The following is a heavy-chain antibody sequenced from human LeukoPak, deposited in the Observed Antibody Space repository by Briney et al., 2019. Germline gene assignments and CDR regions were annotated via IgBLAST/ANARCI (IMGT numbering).Heavy chain of an antibody. D-gene: IGHD2-15*01. J-gene: IGHJ5*02. CDR3: ARVFKFCSGGSCYSNWFDP. CDR2: ISSSSSYI. V-gene: IGHV3-21*01. CDR1: GFTFSSYS. Sequence: PGGSLRLSCAASGFTFSSYSMNWVRQAPGKGLEWVSSISSSSSYIYYADSVKGRFTISRDNAKNSLYLQMNSLRAEDTAAYYCARVFKFCSGGSCYSNWFDPWGQGTLVTVSS.